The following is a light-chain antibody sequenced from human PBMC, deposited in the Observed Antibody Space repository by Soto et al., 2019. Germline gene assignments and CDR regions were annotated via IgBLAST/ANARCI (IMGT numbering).Light chain of an antibody. V-gene: IGLV2-11*01. CDR3: CSYAGNYV. Sequence: QSVLTQPRSVSGSPGQSVTISCTGGRGDVGGSNYVSWYQQQPGTAPKLIIADVTKRPSGVPDRFSGSKSGNTASLTISGLQAEDEADYYCCSYAGNYVFGPGTKLTVL. J-gene: IGLJ1*01. CDR1: RGDVGGSNY. CDR2: DVT.